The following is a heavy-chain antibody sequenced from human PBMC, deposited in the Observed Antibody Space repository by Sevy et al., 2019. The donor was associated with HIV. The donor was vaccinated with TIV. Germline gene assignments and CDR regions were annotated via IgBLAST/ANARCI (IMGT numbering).Heavy chain of an antibody. CDR3: ARDRNTAMVIGMDV. D-gene: IGHD5-18*01. CDR1: GFIVSSNY. CDR2: IYSGGST. V-gene: IGHV3-53*01. Sequence: GGSLRLSCAASGFIVSSNYMSWVRQAPGKGLEWVSVIYSGGSTYCADSVKGRFTISRDNSKNTLYLQMNSLRAEDTAVYYCARDRNTAMVIGMDVWGQGTTVTVSS. J-gene: IGHJ6*02.